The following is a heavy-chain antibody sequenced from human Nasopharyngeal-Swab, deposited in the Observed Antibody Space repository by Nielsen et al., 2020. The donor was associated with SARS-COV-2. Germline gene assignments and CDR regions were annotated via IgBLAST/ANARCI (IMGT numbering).Heavy chain of an antibody. CDR3: ASNGIRFLEWLLAQPLDY. CDR2: ISYDGSNK. V-gene: IGHV3-30-3*01. D-gene: IGHD3-3*01. Sequence: VRQAPGKGLEWVAVISYDGSNKYYADSVKGRFTISRDNSKNTLYLQMNSLRAEDTAVYYCASNGIRFLEWLLAQPLDYWGQGTLVTVS. J-gene: IGHJ4*02.